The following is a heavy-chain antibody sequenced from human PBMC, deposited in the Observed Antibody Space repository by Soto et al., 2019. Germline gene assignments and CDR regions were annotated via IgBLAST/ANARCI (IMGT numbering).Heavy chain of an antibody. D-gene: IGHD4-4*01. J-gene: IGHJ6*02. CDR2: IYSGGST. V-gene: IGHV3-53*01. CDR1: GSTVSSNY. CDR3: ARDQPAPLYSNYTPYYYYGMDV. Sequence: PGGSLRLSCAASGSTVSSNYMSWVRQAPGKGLEWVSVIYSGGSTYYADSVKGRFTISRDNSKNTLYLQMNSLRAEDTAVYYCARDQPAPLYSNYTPYYYYGMDVWGQGTTVTVSS.